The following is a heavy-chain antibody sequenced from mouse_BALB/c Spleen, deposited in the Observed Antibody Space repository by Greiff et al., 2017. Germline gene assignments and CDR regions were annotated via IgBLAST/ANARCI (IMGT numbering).Heavy chain of an antibody. CDR2: IWAGGST. J-gene: IGHJ3*01. CDR3: AQGCGFPY. CDR1: GFSLTSYG. Sequence: VKLVESGPGLVAPSQSLSITCTVSGFSLTSYGVHWVRQPPGKGLEWLGVIWAGGSTNYNSALMSRLSISKDNSKSQVFFKMNSLQTDDTAMYSSAQGCGFPYWGQGTLGTVSA. V-gene: IGHV2-9*02.